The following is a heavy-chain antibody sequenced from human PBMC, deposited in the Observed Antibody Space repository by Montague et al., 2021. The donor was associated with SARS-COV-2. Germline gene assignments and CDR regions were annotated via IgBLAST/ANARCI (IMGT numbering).Heavy chain of an antibody. CDR1: GGSISSSNYY. Sequence: SETLSLTCTVAGGSISSSNYYWGWIRQPPGRGLEWIGSLFYSGSSFYNPSLKSRVTISVDTSKNQFSLRLSSVTAADTAVYYCVAEWLAIYYFDFWGQGTRVTGSS. CDR2: LFYSGSS. V-gene: IGHV4-39*01. D-gene: IGHD6-19*01. CDR3: VAEWLAIYYFDF. J-gene: IGHJ4*02.